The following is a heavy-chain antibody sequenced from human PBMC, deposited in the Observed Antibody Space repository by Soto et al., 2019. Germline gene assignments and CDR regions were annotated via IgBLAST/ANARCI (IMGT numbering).Heavy chain of an antibody. CDR3: ARRYCSDSYCSYFDY. V-gene: IGHV4-34*01. J-gene: IGHJ4*02. CDR1: GGSVSGYF. CDR2: INHSGTT. Sequence: SETLSLTRAVYGGSVSGYFWSWIRQPPGKGLEWIGEINHSGTTSYSPSLDSRVTTSVDTSKNQFSLRLSSVTAADTAIYYCARRYCSDSYCSYFDYWGRGTLVTVSS. D-gene: IGHD2-15*01.